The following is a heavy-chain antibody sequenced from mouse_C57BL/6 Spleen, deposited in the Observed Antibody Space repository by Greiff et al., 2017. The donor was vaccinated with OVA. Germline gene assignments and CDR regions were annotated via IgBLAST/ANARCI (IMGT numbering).Heavy chain of an antibody. D-gene: IGHD1-1*01. Sequence: QVQLQQPGAELVMPGASVKLSCKASGYTFTSYWMHWVKQRPGQGLEWIGEIDPSDSYTNYNQKFKGKSTLTVDKSSSTAYMQLSSLTSEDSAVYYCARGPITTVVADWYFDVWGTGTTVTVSS. CDR3: ARGPITTVVADWYFDV. CDR1: GYTFTSYW. J-gene: IGHJ1*03. CDR2: IDPSDSYT. V-gene: IGHV1-69*01.